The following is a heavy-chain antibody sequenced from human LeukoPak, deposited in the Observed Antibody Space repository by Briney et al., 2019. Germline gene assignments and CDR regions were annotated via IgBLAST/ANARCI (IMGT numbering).Heavy chain of an antibody. J-gene: IGHJ3*02. CDR1: GFTFSSYW. V-gene: IGHV3-74*01. CDR2: INTDGSST. Sequence: GGSLRLSCAASGFTFSSYWMHWVRQAPGKGLVWVSRINTDGSSTSYADSVKGRFTISRDNAKNTLYLQMNSLRAEDTAVYYCAGLPDYYGSGSYRAFDIWGQGTMVTVSS. D-gene: IGHD3-10*01. CDR3: AGLPDYYGSGSYRAFDI.